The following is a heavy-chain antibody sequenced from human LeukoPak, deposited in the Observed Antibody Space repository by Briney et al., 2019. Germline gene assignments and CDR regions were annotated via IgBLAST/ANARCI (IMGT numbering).Heavy chain of an antibody. Sequence: ASVKVSCKTSGYTFSNSGLHWVRQAPGQSLEWMGWINAGNGNTKYSQKFQDRLTITRDTSASTVYMELNSLKSEDTAMHYCARGRGLIGTSRFDPWGQGTLVIVSS. CDR2: INAGNGNT. D-gene: IGHD3-10*01. CDR1: GYTFSNSG. V-gene: IGHV1-3*01. J-gene: IGHJ5*02. CDR3: ARGRGLIGTSRFDP.